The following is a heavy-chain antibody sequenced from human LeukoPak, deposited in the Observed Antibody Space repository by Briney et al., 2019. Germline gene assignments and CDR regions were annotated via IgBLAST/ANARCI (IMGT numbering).Heavy chain of an antibody. V-gene: IGHV3-23*01. Sequence: GGSLRLSCTASGFTFSSYAMSWVRQAPGKGLEWDSAISGTGGSTYNSDSVKGRFTISRDNPKNTLYLQMNSLRAEDTAIYYCAKSRSDWYDVFDYWGQGTLVTVSS. CDR3: AKSRSDWYDVFDY. CDR1: GFTFSSYA. D-gene: IGHD6-19*01. CDR2: ISGTGGST. J-gene: IGHJ4*02.